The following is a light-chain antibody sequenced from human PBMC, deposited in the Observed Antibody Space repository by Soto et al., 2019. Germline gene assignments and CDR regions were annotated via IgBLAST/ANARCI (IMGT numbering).Light chain of an antibody. V-gene: IGKV3-11*01. CDR3: KPGGT. J-gene: IGKJ5*01. Sequence: EIVLTQSPATLSLSPGERATVSCRASQSVSNNLGWYQQKAGQAPRLLIYDTSNRATGIPARFSGSGSGTDFSLTIGSIEPEDFPVYYSKPGGTFGQGTRLEIK. CDR2: DTS. CDR1: QSVSNN.